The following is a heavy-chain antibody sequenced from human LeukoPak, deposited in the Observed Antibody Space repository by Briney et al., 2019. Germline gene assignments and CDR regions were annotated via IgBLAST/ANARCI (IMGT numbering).Heavy chain of an antibody. V-gene: IGHV3-11*01. D-gene: IGHD3-10*01. CDR3: AAAMVRGVFDP. CDR2: ISSSGSTI. CDR1: GFTFSDYY. J-gene: IGHJ5*02. Sequence: GGSLRLSCAASGFTFSDYYMSWVRQAPGKGLEWVSYISSSGSTIYYADSVKGRFTISRDNAKNSLYLQMNSLRAEDTAVYYCAAAMVRGVFDPWGQGTVVTVSS.